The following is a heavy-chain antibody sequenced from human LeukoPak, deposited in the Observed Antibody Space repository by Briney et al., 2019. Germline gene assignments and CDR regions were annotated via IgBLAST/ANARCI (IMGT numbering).Heavy chain of an antibody. CDR3: AREEDYSNPGYWCFDL. V-gene: IGHV4-34*01. CDR1: GGSFSGYY. CDR2: INHSGST. D-gene: IGHD4-11*01. J-gene: IGHJ2*01. Sequence: SETLSLTCAVYGGSFSGYYWSWIRQPPGKGLEWIGEINHSGSTNYNPSLKSRVTISVDTSKNQFSLKLSSVTAADTAVYYCAREEDYSNPGYWCFDLWGRGTLVTVSS.